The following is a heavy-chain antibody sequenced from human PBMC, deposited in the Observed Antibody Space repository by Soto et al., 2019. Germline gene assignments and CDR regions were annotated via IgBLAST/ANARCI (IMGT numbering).Heavy chain of an antibody. CDR1: GYSFTSYW. V-gene: IGHV5-10-1*01. J-gene: IGHJ5*02. Sequence: ESLKISCKGSGYSFTSYWISWVRQMPGKGLEWMGRIDPSDSYTNYSPSFQGHVTISADKSISTAYLQWSSLKASDTAMYYCARMGGHYYGSGSYYNTNWFDPWGQGTLVTVSS. CDR2: IDPSDSYT. D-gene: IGHD3-10*01. CDR3: ARMGGHYYGSGSYYNTNWFDP.